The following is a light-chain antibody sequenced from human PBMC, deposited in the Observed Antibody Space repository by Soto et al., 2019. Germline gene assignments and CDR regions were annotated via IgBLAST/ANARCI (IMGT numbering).Light chain of an antibody. CDR3: SSYTRRISYG. CDR1: SSDVGGYNY. CDR2: EVS. J-gene: IGLJ1*01. V-gene: IGLV2-14*01. Sequence: QSVLTQPASVSGSTVQPIPISCTGTSSDVGGYNYVSWYQQHPDKAPKPMIYEVSNRPSGVSNPFSASNSGNTAPLTIAGLQASDEAVYSCSSYTRRISYGFGTGT.